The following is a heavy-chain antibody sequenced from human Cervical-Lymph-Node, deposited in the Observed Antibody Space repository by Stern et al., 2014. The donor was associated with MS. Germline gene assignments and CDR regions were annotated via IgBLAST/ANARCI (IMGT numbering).Heavy chain of an antibody. CDR2: VSAYNGNT. V-gene: IGHV1-18*01. CDR3: ARELLWFGDNAPFDI. Sequence: QVQLVQSGAEVKKPGASVKVSCKASGYTFTSYGISWVRQAPGQGLEWMGWVSAYNGNTNYAQKLQGRGTMTTDTSTSTAYMELRSLRSDDTAVYYCARELLWFGDNAPFDIWGQGTMVTVSS. D-gene: IGHD3-10*01. CDR1: GYTFTSYG. J-gene: IGHJ3*02.